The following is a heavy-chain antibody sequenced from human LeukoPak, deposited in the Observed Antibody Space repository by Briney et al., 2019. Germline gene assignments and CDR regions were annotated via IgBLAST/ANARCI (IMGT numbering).Heavy chain of an antibody. J-gene: IGHJ4*02. CDR3: ASLLVGMATIDFDY. CDR1: GGTFSSYA. Sequence: ASVKVSCKASGGTFSSYAISWVRQAPGQGLEWMGRIIPIFGTANYAQKFQGGVTITTDESTSTAYMELSSLRSEDTAVYYCASLLVGMATIDFDYWGQGTLVTVSS. D-gene: IGHD5-12*01. V-gene: IGHV1-69*05. CDR2: IIPIFGTA.